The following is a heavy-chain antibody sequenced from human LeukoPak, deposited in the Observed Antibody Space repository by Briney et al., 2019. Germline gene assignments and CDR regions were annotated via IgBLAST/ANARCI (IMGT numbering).Heavy chain of an antibody. D-gene: IGHD3-22*01. CDR1: GGSIRSYY. CDR2: IYYSGST. V-gene: IGHV4-59*01. CDR3: ARTYRSHKYYDSSGYYHP. J-gene: IGHJ5*02. Sequence: SETLSLTCTVSGGSIRSYYWSWMRQPPGKGLEGIGYIYYSGSTNYNPSIKSRVTISVDTSKHQFSLKLSSVTAADTAVYYCARTYRSHKYYDSSGYYHPWGQGPLVTVSS.